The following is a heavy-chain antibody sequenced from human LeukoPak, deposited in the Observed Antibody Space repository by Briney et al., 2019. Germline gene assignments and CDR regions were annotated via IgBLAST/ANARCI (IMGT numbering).Heavy chain of an antibody. Sequence: GASVKVSCKASGYTFTSYGSSWGRQAPGQGLEWMGWISAYNGNTNYVQKLQGRVTMPTDTSTSTAYIELRSLRSDDTAVYYCARDWWSIWFGEFSHYYYGMDVWGQGTTVTVSS. D-gene: IGHD3-10*01. CDR3: ARDWWSIWFGEFSHYYYGMDV. CDR2: ISAYNGNT. CDR1: GYTFTSYG. V-gene: IGHV1-18*01. J-gene: IGHJ6*02.